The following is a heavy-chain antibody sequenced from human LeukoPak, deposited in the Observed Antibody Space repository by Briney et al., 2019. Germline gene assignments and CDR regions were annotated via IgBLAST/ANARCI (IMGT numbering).Heavy chain of an antibody. D-gene: IGHD1-20*01. CDR3: ATNWNDLLGAFDI. J-gene: IGHJ3*02. CDR1: GYTLTELS. CDR2: FDPEDGEA. Sequence: ASVKVSCTVSGYTLTELSMHWVRQAPGKGLEWMGGFDPEDGEAIYAQKFQGRVTMTEDTSTDTAYMELSSLRSEDTAVYYCATNWNDLLGAFDIWGQGTMVTVSS. V-gene: IGHV1-24*01.